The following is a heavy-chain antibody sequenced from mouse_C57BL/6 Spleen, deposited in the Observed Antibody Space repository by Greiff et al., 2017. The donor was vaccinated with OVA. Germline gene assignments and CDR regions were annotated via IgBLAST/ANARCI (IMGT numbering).Heavy chain of an antibody. J-gene: IGHJ2*01. V-gene: IGHV1-80*01. CDR3: AREGYGNPDY. CDR2: IYPGDGDT. CDR1: GYAFSSYW. D-gene: IGHD2-1*01. Sequence: QVQLKESGAELVKPGASVKISCKASGYAFSSYWMNWVKQRPGKGLEWIGQIYPGDGDTNYNGKFKGKATLTADKSSSTAYMQLSSLTSEDSAVYFCAREGYGNPDYWGQGTTLTVSS.